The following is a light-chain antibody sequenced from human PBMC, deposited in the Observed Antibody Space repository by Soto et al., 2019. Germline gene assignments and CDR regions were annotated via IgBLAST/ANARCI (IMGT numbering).Light chain of an antibody. J-gene: IGKJ1*01. V-gene: IGKV3-20*01. CDR2: GT. Sequence: EIVLTQSPGPLSLSPGERATLSCRASQSVSSRSLAWYQQKPGQAPRLLIYGTSIDNPDRFSVSGSGTDCTLTIRILQPEDWAVYYCQQYGSSPTFVQGTKVEIK. CDR1: QSVSSRS. CDR3: QQYGSSPT.